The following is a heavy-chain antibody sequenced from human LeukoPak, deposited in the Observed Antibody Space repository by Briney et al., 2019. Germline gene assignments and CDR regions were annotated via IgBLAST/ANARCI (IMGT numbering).Heavy chain of an antibody. CDR2: IRSKGNSRTT. CDR3: SRAQTEVGAKYYFDY. D-gene: IGHD1-26*01. V-gene: IGHV3-49*03. J-gene: IGHJ4*02. Sequence: GGSLRLSCTASGFRFGDYAWNWFRQAPGKGLDGVVFIRSKGNSRTTDYAGSVEGRFTISRDDSKSIAYLQMNSLKTEDTAVYYCSRAQTEVGAKYYFDYWGQGTLVTVSS. CDR1: GFRFGDYA.